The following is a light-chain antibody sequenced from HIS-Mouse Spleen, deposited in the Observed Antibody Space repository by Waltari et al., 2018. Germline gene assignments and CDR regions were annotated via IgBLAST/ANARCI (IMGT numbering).Light chain of an antibody. V-gene: IGLV3-21*03. Sequence: SYVLTQPPSVSVAPGKTARITWGGNNIGSKSVHRYQQKPGQAPVLVVYEDSDRPSGIPERFSGSNSGNTATLTISRVEAGDEADYYCQVWDSSSDHVVFGGGTKLTVL. CDR2: EDS. J-gene: IGLJ2*01. CDR1: NIGSKS. CDR3: QVWDSSSDHVV.